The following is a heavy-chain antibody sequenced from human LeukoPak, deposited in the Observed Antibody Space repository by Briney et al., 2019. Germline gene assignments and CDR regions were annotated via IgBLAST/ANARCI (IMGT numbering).Heavy chain of an antibody. D-gene: IGHD3-10*01. CDR3: ARDEASITMVRGVTLLDY. Sequence: GGSLRLSCAASGFTFSSYSMNWVRQAPGKGLEWVSSISSSSSYIYYADSVKGRFTISRDNAKNSLYLQMNSLRAEDTAVYYCARDEASITMVRGVTLLDYWGQGTLVTVSS. CDR2: ISSSSSYI. V-gene: IGHV3-21*01. J-gene: IGHJ4*02. CDR1: GFTFSSYS.